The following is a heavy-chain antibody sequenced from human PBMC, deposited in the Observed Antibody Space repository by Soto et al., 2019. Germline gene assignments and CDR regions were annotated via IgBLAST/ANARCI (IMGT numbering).Heavy chain of an antibody. CDR1: GGSISSLY. Sequence: SETLSLTCTVSGGSISSLYWNWIRQPPGKGLEWIGSIFYSGSTTYNPSLRSRLTITKDTSRHQVALTMTNMDPVDTATYFCAHRASLQGNWDGGYFDSWGQGALVTVSS. D-gene: IGHD1-1*01. J-gene: IGHJ4*02. V-gene: IGHV4-59*01. CDR2: IFYSGST. CDR3: AHRASLQGNWDGGYFDS.